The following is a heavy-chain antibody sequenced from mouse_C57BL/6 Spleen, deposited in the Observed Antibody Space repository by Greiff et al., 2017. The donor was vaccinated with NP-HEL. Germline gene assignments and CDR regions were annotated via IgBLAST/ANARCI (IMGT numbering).Heavy chain of an antibody. V-gene: IGHV1-63*01. CDR1: GYTFTNYW. D-gene: IGHD1-1*01. J-gene: IGHJ2*01. Sequence: QVQLKESGAELVRPGTSVKMSCKASGYTFTNYWIGWAKQRPGHGLEWIGDIYPGGGYTNYNEKFKGKATLTADKSSSTAYMQFSSLTSEDSAIYYCARSRNYGSSYENYFDYWGQGTTLTVSS. CDR3: ARSRNYGSSYENYFDY. CDR2: IYPGGGYT.